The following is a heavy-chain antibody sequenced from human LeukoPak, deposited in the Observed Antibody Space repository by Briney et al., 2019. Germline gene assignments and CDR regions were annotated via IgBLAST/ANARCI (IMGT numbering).Heavy chain of an antibody. D-gene: IGHD1-26*01. Sequence: GASVKVSCKASGYTFTTYDINWVRQATGQGLEWMGWMNPNSGNTGYAQKFQGRVTITRNTSISTAYMELSSLRSEDTAEYYCARARLLKGGSMSYWGQGTLVTVSS. J-gene: IGHJ4*02. CDR1: GYTFTTYD. V-gene: IGHV1-8*03. CDR3: ARARLLKGGSMSY. CDR2: MNPNSGNT.